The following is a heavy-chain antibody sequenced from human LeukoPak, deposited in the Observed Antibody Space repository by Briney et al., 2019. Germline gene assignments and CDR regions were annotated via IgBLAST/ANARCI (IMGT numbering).Heavy chain of an antibody. Sequence: SETLSLTCTVSGGSISSYYWSWIRQPPGKGLEWIGYIYYSGSTNYNPSLKSRVTISVDTSKNQFSLKLSSVTAADTAVYYCASTVTAQQDYYGMDVWGQGTTVTVSS. CDR3: ASTVTAQQDYYGMDV. V-gene: IGHV4-59*01. CDR2: IYYSGST. CDR1: GGSISSYY. D-gene: IGHD4-17*01. J-gene: IGHJ6*02.